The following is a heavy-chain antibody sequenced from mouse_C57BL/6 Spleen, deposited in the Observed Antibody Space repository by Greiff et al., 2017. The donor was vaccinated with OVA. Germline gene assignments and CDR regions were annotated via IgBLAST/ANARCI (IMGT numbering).Heavy chain of an antibody. V-gene: IGHV5-17*01. CDR2: ISRGSSTI. J-gene: IGHJ1*03. Sequence: EVQVVESGGGLVKPGGSLKLSCPASGFTFSDYGMHWVRQAPEKGLEWVAYISRGSSTIYYADTVKGRFTISRDNAKNTLFLQMTSLRSEDTAMYYCARSLGGYFDVWGTGTTVTVSS. CDR3: ARSLGGYFDV. CDR1: GFTFSDYG.